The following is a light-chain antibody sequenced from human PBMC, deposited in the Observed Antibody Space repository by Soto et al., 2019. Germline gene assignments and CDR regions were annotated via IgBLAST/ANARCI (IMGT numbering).Light chain of an antibody. J-gene: IGLJ3*02. Sequence: QSVLTQPPSVSAAPGQKVTISCSGSTSNIGNNYVSWYQQLPGTAHKLLIYDNNKRPSGIPDRFSGSKSGTSATLGITGLQTGDEADYYCGTWDSSLSAWVFSGGTKLTVL. CDR2: DNN. V-gene: IGLV1-51*01. CDR3: GTWDSSLSAWV. CDR1: TSNIGNNY.